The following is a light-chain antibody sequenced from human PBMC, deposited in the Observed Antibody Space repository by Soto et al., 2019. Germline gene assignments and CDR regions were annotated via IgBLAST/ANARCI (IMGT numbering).Light chain of an antibody. Sequence: DVVLTQSPVSLSVTVGQSASFSCRSSQSLAYFGGSVFLNWFQQRPGQSPRRLIYKVSNRDSGVPGRFSGSGSATDFTLKISRVEAEDVGVYYCMQATQFPHTFGQGTKLEIK. CDR1: QSLAYFGGSVF. V-gene: IGKV2-30*01. J-gene: IGKJ2*01. CDR3: MQATQFPHT. CDR2: KVS.